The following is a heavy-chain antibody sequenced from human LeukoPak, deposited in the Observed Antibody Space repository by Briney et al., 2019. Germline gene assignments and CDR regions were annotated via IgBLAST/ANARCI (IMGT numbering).Heavy chain of an antibody. Sequence: GASVKVSCKVSGYTLTELSMHWVRQAPGKGLEWMGGFDPEDGETIYAQKFQGRVTMTTDTSTSTAYMELRSLRSDDTAVYFCARVHATGYFSLDLGYWGQGTLVTVSS. CDR1: GYTLTELS. D-gene: IGHD3-9*01. J-gene: IGHJ4*02. CDR2: FDPEDGET. CDR3: ARVHATGYFSLDLGY. V-gene: IGHV1-24*01.